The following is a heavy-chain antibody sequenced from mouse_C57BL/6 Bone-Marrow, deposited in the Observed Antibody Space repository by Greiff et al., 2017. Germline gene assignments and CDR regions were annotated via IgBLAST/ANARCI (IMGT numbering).Heavy chain of an antibody. D-gene: IGHD1-1*01. Sequence: VQLQQSGAELVKPGASVKLSCKASGYTFTSYWMYWVKQRPGQGLEWIGMIHPNSGSTNYNEKFKSRATLSVDKSSSTAYMQLSSVTSEDSAVYYCARRGYYGSHDYWGQGTTLTVSS. CDR3: ARRGYYGSHDY. CDR2: IHPNSGST. V-gene: IGHV1-64*01. CDR1: GYTFTSYW. J-gene: IGHJ2*01.